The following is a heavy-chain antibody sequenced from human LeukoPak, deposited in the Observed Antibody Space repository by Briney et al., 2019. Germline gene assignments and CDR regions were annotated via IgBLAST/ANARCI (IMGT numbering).Heavy chain of an antibody. CDR2: IYYSGST. CDR1: GGSISSSNYY. D-gene: IGHD2-2*01. CDR3: ARQGYCSGTSCYAGGDWFDP. Sequence: SETLSLTCTVSGGSISSSNYYWGWIRQPPGKGLEWIGSIYYSGSTYYNPSLKSRVTMSVDTSKNQFSLKLNSVTAADTAVYYCARQGYCSGTSCYAGGDWFDPWGQGTLVTVSS. J-gene: IGHJ5*02. V-gene: IGHV4-39*07.